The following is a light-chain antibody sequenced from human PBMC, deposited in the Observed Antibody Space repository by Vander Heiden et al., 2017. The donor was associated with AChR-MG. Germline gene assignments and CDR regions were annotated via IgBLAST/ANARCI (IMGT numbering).Light chain of an antibody. CDR1: QSVSSSY. V-gene: IGKV3-20*01. J-gene: IGKJ2*01. Sequence: EIVLTQSPGTLSLSPGERATLSCRASQSVSSSYLAWYQQKPGQAPRLLISGASSRATGLPDRVRGRGFGKGLTLTISRLEPEDFAVYYCQQYGSSPPMYTFGQGTKLEIK. CDR2: GAS. CDR3: QQYGSSPPMYT.